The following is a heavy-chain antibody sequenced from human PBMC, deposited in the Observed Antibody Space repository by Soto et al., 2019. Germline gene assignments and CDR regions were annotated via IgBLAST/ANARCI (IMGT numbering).Heavy chain of an antibody. CDR2: IKEDGGQK. V-gene: IGHV3-7*03. CDR1: GFTFSNYW. J-gene: IGHJ4*02. Sequence: PGGSLRLSCAASGFTFSNYWMTWVRQAPGRGLEWVANIKEDGGQKYYVDSVKGRFTISRDNAENSLSLQMNSLRAEDTAVYYCARAAFGYYYDSWGQGTLVTVSS. D-gene: IGHD3-10*01. CDR3: ARAAFGYYYDS.